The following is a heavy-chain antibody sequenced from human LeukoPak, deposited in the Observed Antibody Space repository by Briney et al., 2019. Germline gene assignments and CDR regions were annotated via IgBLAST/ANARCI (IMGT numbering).Heavy chain of an antibody. J-gene: IGHJ3*02. CDR3: ARESPATPLTFDI. D-gene: IGHD2-15*01. Sequence: SETLSHTCAVYGGSFSGYYWSWIRQPPGKGLEWIGEINHSGSTNYNPSLKSRVTISVDTSKNQFSLKLSSVTAADTAVYYCARESPATPLTFDIWGQGTMVTVSS. CDR2: INHSGST. CDR1: GGSFSGYY. V-gene: IGHV4-34*01.